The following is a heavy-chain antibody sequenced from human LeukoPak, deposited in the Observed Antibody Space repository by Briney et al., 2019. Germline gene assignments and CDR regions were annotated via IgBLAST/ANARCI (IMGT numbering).Heavy chain of an antibody. D-gene: IGHD3-10*02. Sequence: GGSLRLSCAASGVTFSSYAIHWVRQAPGKGLEWVAVISYDGSNKYYADSVKGRFTISRDNSKNTLYLQMNSLRAEDTAVYYCAELGITMIGGVWGKGTTVTISS. V-gene: IGHV3-30*04. CDR1: GVTFSSYA. J-gene: IGHJ6*04. CDR2: ISYDGSNK. CDR3: AELGITMIGGV.